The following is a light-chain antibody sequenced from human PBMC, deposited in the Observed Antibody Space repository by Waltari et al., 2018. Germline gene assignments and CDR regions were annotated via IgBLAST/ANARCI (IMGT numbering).Light chain of an antibody. J-gene: IGLJ3*02. CDR3: TSYAGSNTWV. Sequence: QSALTQPPSASGSPGQSVTISCTGTSSDVGGYNYVPWYQQYTGKAPKLRISEVSKRPSGVPDRFSGSKSGNTASLTVSGLQAEDEADYYCTSYAGSNTWVFGGGTKLTVL. CDR2: EVS. V-gene: IGLV2-8*01. CDR1: SSDVGGYNY.